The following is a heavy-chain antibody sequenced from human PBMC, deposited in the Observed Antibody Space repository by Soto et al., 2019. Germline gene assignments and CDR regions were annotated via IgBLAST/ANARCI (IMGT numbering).Heavy chain of an antibody. V-gene: IGHV4-34*01. CDR2: INHSGST. D-gene: IGHD4-17*01. J-gene: IGHJ4*02. Sequence: SETLSLTCAVYGGSFSGYYWSWIRQPPGKGLEWIGEINHSGSTNYNPSLKSRVTISVDTSKNQFSLKLSSVTAADTAVYYCARRTVTYDYWGQGTLVTVSS. CDR1: GGSFSGYY. CDR3: ARRTVTYDY.